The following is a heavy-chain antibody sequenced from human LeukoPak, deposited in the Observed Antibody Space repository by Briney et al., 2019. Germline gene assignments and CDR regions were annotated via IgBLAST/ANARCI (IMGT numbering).Heavy chain of an antibody. Sequence: PGGSLRLSCAVSGFTVSSNYMSWVRQGPGKGLEWVSVVFGGGSTYYADSVKGRFTIFRDNSKNTLYLQMNSLRVEDTAVYYCAREPYSGYYYYGMDVWGQGTTVTVSS. J-gene: IGHJ6*02. D-gene: IGHD1-26*01. V-gene: IGHV3-53*01. CDR3: AREPYSGYYYYGMDV. CDR1: GFTVSSNY. CDR2: VFGGGST.